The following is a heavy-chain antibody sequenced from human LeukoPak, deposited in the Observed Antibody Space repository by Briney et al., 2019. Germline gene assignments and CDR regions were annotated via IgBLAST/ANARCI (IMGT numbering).Heavy chain of an antibody. Sequence: PSETLSLTCTVSGGSISSSSYYWGWIRQPPGKGLEWIGSIYYSGSTYYNPSLKSRVTISVDTSKNQFSLKLSSVTAADTAVYYCARNEVREYYDSSGMKLDAFDIWGQGTMVTVSS. J-gene: IGHJ3*02. CDR3: ARNEVREYYDSSGMKLDAFDI. CDR2: IYYSGST. V-gene: IGHV4-39*01. D-gene: IGHD3-22*01. CDR1: GGSISSSSYY.